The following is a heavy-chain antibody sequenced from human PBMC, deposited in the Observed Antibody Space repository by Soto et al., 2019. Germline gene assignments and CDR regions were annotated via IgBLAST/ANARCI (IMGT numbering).Heavy chain of an antibody. D-gene: IGHD3-22*01. CDR3: ASPYYYDSSGSPPFDY. CDR1: GFTFSSYA. CDR2: ISYDGSNK. V-gene: IGHV3-30-3*01. Sequence: GGSLRLSCAASGFTFSSYAMHWVRQAPGKGLEWVAVISYDGSNKYYADSVKGRFTISRDNSKNTLYLQMNSLRAEDTAVYYCASPYYYDSSGSPPFDYWGQGTLVTVSS. J-gene: IGHJ4*02.